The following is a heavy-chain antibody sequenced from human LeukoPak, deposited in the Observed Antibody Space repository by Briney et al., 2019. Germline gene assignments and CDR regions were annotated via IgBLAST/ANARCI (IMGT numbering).Heavy chain of an antibody. CDR2: INCNGGST. J-gene: IGHJ4*02. CDR3: ARGDLRYFDWLPSIYYFDY. Sequence: GGSLRLSCAASGFTFYDYGMSWVRQAPGKGLEWVSGINCNGGSTGYADSVKGRFTISRDNAKNSLYLQMNSLRAEDTALYHCARGDLRYFDWLPSIYYFDYWGQGTLVTVSS. D-gene: IGHD3-9*01. V-gene: IGHV3-20*01. CDR1: GFTFYDYG.